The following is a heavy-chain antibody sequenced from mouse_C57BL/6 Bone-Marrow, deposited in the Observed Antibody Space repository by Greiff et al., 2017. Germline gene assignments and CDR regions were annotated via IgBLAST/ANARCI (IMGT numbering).Heavy chain of an antibody. V-gene: IGHV1-76*01. CDR1: GYTFTDYY. Sequence: QVQLQQSGAELVRPGASVKLSCKASGYTFTDYYINWVKQRPGQGLEWIARIYPGSGNTYYKEKFKGKATLTAEKSSSTAYMQLSSLTSEDSAVYFGTRWRSWYFDYWGQGTTLTVSS. J-gene: IGHJ2*01. CDR3: TRWRSWYFDY. CDR2: IYPGSGNT.